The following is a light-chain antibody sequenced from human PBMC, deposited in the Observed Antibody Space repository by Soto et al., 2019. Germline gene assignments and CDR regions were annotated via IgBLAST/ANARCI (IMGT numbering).Light chain of an antibody. V-gene: IGLV1-44*01. CDR1: ISNIGGRT. J-gene: IGLJ1*01. Sequence: QSVLAQPASACGTPGQRATISCSGSISNIGGRTVNWYQQLPGTAPRLLIFNNNQRPSGVPDRFSGSKSGTSASLAITGLQSEDEADYYCAAWDDSLTGHVFGVGTKVTV. CDR3: AAWDDSLTGHV. CDR2: NNN.